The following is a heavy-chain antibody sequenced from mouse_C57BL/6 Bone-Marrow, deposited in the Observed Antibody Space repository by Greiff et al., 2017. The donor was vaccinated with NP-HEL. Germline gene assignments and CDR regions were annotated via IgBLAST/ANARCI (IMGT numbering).Heavy chain of an antibody. Sequence: QVQLQQSGAELVRPGTSVKMSCKASGYTFTNYWIGWAKQRPGHGLEWIGDIYPGGGYTNYNEKFKGKATLTADKSSSTAYMQFSSLTSEDSAIYYCARESYYAMDYWGQGTSVTVSS. CDR2: IYPGGGYT. CDR1: GYTFTNYW. CDR3: ARESYYAMDY. V-gene: IGHV1-63*01. J-gene: IGHJ4*01.